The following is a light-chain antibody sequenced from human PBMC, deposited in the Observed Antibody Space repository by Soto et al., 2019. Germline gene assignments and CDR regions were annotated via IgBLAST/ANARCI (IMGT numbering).Light chain of an antibody. CDR1: QDINSY. Sequence: DVQMTQSPSSLSASVGDRVTITCRASQDINSYLAWYQQKPGNAPKSLIYGASSLQTGVPSRFSGSESGTEFTLTISNLQPEDSATYYCQQYNIYPLTFGGGTKVEIK. CDR2: GAS. V-gene: IGKV1D-16*01. J-gene: IGKJ4*01. CDR3: QQYNIYPLT.